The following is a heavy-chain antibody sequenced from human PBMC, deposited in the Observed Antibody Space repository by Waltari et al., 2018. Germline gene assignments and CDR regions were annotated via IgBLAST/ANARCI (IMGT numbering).Heavy chain of an antibody. CDR2: IYPSNSYT. V-gene: IGHV5-10-1*03. D-gene: IGHD3-10*01. CDR3: ARDYYGSGSYQDY. Sequence: EVQLVQSGAEVKKPGESLRISCQGSGSSFASQWNSWGCQMPGKGLEWMGRIYPSNSYTNYSPSFQGHVTISADKSISTAYLQWSSLKASDTAMYYCARDYYGSGSYQDYWGQGTLVTVSS. CDR1: GSSFASQW. J-gene: IGHJ4*02.